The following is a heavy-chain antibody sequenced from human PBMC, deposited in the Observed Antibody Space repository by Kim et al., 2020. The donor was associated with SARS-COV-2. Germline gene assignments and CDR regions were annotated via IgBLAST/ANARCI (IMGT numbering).Heavy chain of an antibody. CDR3: ASGSVVKGLDP. V-gene: IGHV1-2*02. CDR2: INPNSGGP. D-gene: IGHD2-15*01. Sequence: ASVKVSCKASGYTFTEYYIHWVRQAPGQGLEWMGWINPNSGGPHYAQKFQGRVTITRDTSISTAYMELSSLRSDDTAVYYCASGSVVKGLDPWGQGTLVT. J-gene: IGHJ5*02. CDR1: GYTFTEYY.